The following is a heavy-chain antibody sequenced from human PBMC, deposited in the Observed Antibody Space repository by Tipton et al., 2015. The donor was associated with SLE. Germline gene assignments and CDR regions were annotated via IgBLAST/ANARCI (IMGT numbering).Heavy chain of an antibody. CDR2: IYYSGST. CDR1: GGSISSHY. CDR3: ARGGAVAVYWYFDL. J-gene: IGHJ2*01. D-gene: IGHD6-19*01. V-gene: IGHV4-59*11. Sequence: TLSLTCTVSGGSISSHYWSWIRQPPGKGLEWIGYIYYSGSTNYNPSLKSRVTIPVDTSKNQFSLKLSSVTAADTAVYFCARGGAVAVYWYFDLWGRGTLVTVSS.